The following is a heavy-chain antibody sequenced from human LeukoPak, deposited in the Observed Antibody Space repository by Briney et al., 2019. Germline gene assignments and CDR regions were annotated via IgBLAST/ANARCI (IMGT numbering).Heavy chain of an antibody. J-gene: IGHJ4*02. CDR2: IVVGSGNT. D-gene: IGHD3-22*01. V-gene: IGHV1-58*01. CDR3: ARVGYYESSGYYEY. Sequence: ASVMVSCKASGFTFTSSAVQWVRQARGQRLEWIGWIVVGSGNTNYAQKFQERVTITRDMSTSTAYMELSSLRSEDTAVYYCARVGYYESSGYYEYWGQGTLVTVSS. CDR1: GFTFTSSA.